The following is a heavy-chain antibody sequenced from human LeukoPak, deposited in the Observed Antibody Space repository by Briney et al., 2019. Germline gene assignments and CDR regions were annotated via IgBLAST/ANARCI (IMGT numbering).Heavy chain of an antibody. CDR2: IYHSGST. J-gene: IGHJ4*02. Sequence: PSETLSLTCAVSGGSISSGGYSWSWIRQPPGKGLEWLGYIYHSGSTYYNPSLKSRVTISVDRSENQFSLKLSSVTAADMAVYYCARIYDFWSGSYFDYWGQGTLVTVSS. V-gene: IGHV4-30-2*01. CDR1: GGSISSGGYS. D-gene: IGHD3-3*01. CDR3: ARIYDFWSGSYFDY.